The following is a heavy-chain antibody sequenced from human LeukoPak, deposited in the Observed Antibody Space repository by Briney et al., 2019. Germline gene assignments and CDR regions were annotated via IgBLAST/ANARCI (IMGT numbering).Heavy chain of an antibody. CDR1: GYSISSGYY. CDR2: IYHSGST. V-gene: IGHV4-38-2*02. CDR3: ARDLYYYDSSGYDY. J-gene: IGHJ4*02. D-gene: IGHD3-22*01. Sequence: SETLSPTCTVSGYSISSGYYWGWIRQPPGQGLEWIGSIYHSGSTYYNPSLKSRVTISVDTPKNQFSLKLSSVTAADTAVYYCARDLYYYDSSGYDYWGQGTLVTVSS.